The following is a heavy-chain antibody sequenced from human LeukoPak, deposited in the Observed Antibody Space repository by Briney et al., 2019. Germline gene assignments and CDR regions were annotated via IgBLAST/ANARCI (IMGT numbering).Heavy chain of an antibody. J-gene: IGHJ4*02. CDR2: IHYSGST. CDR3: ARWGSYSSSSTFGY. D-gene: IGHD6-6*01. V-gene: IGHV4-59*01. Sequence: SETLSLTCTGPGGSISSYYWSWIRQPPGKGLEWIGDIHYSGSTNYNPSLKSRVTISVDTSKNQFSLKLTSVTAADTAVYYCARWGSYSSSSTFGYWGQGTLVTVSS. CDR1: GGSISSYY.